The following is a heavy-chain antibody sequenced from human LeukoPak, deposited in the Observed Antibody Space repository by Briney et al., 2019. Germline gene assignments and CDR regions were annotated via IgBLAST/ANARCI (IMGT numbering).Heavy chain of an antibody. CDR3: ARGARYYYYYYMDV. CDR1: GFTFSSCW. CDR2: IKQDGSEK. J-gene: IGHJ6*03. Sequence: TGGSLRLSCAASGFTFSSCWMSWVRQAPGKGLEWVANIKQDGSEKYYVDSVKGRFTISRDNAKNSLYLQMNSLRAEDTAVYYCARGARYYYYYYMDVWGKGTTVTVSS. V-gene: IGHV3-7*01.